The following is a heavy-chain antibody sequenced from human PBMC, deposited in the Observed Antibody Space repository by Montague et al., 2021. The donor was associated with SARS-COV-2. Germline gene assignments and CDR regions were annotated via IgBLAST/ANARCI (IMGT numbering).Heavy chain of an antibody. CDR3: ARDRGMITSGGVIVIAGMDV. V-gene: IGHV3-30-3*01. D-gene: IGHD3-16*02. J-gene: IGHJ6*02. Sequence: SLRLSCAASGFTFSSYAMHWVRQAPGKGLEWVAVISYDGSNKYYXXSLKGRFTISRDNSKNTLYLQMNSLRAEDTAVYYCARDRGMITSGGVIVIAGMDVWGQGTTVTVSS. CDR2: ISYDGSNK. CDR1: GFTFSSYA.